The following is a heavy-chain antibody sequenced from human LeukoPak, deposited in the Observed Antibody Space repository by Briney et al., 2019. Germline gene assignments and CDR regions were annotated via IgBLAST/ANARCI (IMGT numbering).Heavy chain of an antibody. CDR3: ARLTGIYYFDY. J-gene: IGHJ4*02. V-gene: IGHV1-18*01. CDR2: ISPYSGST. CDR1: GYTFTSYG. Sequence: ASVKVSCKASGYTFTSYGVTLVRQAPGQGLEWMGRISPYSGSTDYAQKLQGRVTMTTDTSTSTAYMALRSLRSDDTAVYFCARLTGIYYFDYWGQGTLVTVSS. D-gene: IGHD1-20*01.